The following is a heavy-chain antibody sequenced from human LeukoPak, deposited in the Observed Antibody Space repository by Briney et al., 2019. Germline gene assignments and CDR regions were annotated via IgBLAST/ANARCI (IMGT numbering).Heavy chain of an antibody. CDR1: GGSFSGYY. Sequence: PSETLSLTCAVYGGSFSGYYWSCIRQPPGKGLEWIGEINHSGSTNYNPSLKSRVTISVDTSKNQFSLKLSSVTAADTAVYYCASVNYYDSSGYPNFDYWGQGTLATVSS. D-gene: IGHD3-22*01. J-gene: IGHJ4*02. CDR2: INHSGST. CDR3: ASVNYYDSSGYPNFDY. V-gene: IGHV4-34*01.